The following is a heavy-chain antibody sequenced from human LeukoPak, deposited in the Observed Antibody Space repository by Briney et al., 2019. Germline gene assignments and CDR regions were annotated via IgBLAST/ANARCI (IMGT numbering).Heavy chain of an antibody. V-gene: IGHV3-48*03. Sequence: GGSLRLSCAASGFTFSSYEMNWVRQAPGKGLEWVSYISSSGSTIYYADSVKGRFTISRDNAKNSLYLQMNSLRVEDTAVYYCATRASYFNHWGQGTLVTVSS. J-gene: IGHJ4*02. CDR3: ATRASYFNH. CDR2: ISSSGSTI. CDR1: GFTFSSYE.